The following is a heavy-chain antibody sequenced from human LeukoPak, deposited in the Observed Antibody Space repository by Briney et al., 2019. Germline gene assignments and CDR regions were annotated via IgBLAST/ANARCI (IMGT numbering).Heavy chain of an antibody. D-gene: IGHD1-26*01. V-gene: IGHV4-59*12. CDR2: FYYSGSN. Sequence: SETLSLTCTVSGGSISRYYWSWIRQPPGKGLEWLGYFYYSGSNNYNPALKSRVTISVGTSKNQFSLKLSSVTAAGTAVYYCARERFRVGYYYYYYMDVWGKGATVT. J-gene: IGHJ6*03. CDR1: GGSISRYY. CDR3: ARERFRVGYYYYYYMDV.